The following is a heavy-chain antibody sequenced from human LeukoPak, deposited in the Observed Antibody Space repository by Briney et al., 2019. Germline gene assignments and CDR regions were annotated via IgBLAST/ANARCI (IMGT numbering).Heavy chain of an antibody. V-gene: IGHV3-9*01. CDR2: ISWNSGSI. CDR3: AKDIGHDSSGQFDY. Sequence: PGGSLRLSCAASGFTFDDYAMHWVRQALGKGLEWVSGISWNSGSIGYADSVKGRFTISRDNAKNSLYLQMNSLRAEDTALYYCAKDIGHDSSGQFDYWGQGTLVTVSS. J-gene: IGHJ4*02. D-gene: IGHD3-22*01. CDR1: GFTFDDYA.